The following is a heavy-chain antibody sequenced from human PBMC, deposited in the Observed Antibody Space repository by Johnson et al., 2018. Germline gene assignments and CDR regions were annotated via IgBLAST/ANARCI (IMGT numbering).Heavy chain of an antibody. CDR2: IIPIFGTA. V-gene: IGHV1-69*01. D-gene: IGHD6-13*01. CDR1: GGTFSSYA. CDR3: AKRFMQQLGFYYYYYMDV. Sequence: QVQLVESGAEVKKPGSSVKVSCKASGGTFSSYAISWVRQAPGQGLEWMGGIIPIFGTANYAQKFQGRVTINADESTSTADMALSSLRAEDTAVYYCAKRFMQQLGFYYYYYMDVWGKGTTVTVSS. J-gene: IGHJ6*03.